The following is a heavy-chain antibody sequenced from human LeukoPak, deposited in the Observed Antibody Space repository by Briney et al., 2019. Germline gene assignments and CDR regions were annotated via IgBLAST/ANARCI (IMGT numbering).Heavy chain of an antibody. J-gene: IGHJ4*02. Sequence: SQTLSLTCTVSGGSISSGSYYWSWIRQPAGKGLEWIGRIYTSGSTNYNPSLKSRVTISVDTSKNQFSLKLSSVTAADTAVYYCASGLVATVFDYWGQGTLVTVSS. D-gene: IGHD5-12*01. V-gene: IGHV4-61*02. CDR2: IYTSGST. CDR1: GGSISSGSYY. CDR3: ASGLVATVFDY.